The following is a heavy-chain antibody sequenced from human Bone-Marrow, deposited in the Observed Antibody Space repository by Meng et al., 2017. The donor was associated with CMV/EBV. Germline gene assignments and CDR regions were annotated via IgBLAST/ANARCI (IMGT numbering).Heavy chain of an antibody. J-gene: IGHJ4*02. CDR2: IYYSGST. V-gene: IGHV4-59*01. CDR3: ARERQWDWGYYFDY. CDR1: GGSISSYY. Sequence: SETLSLTCTVSGGSISSYYWSWIRQPPGKGLEWIRYIYYSGSTNYNPSLKSRVTISVDTSKNQFSLKLSSVTAADTAVYYCARERQWDWGYYFDYWGQGTPVTVSS. D-gene: IGHD3-16*01.